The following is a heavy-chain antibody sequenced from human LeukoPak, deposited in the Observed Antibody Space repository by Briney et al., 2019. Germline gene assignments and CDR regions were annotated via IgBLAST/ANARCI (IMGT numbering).Heavy chain of an antibody. V-gene: IGHV3-23*01. CDR2: ISGSGSST. J-gene: IGHJ4*02. CDR3: AKRGYDNSGYYGYFDY. CDR1: GFTFGTYA. D-gene: IGHD3-22*01. Sequence: GGSLRLSCAASGFTFGTYAMSWVRQAPGRGLEWVSVISGSGSSTYYADSVKGRFTISRDNSKNTLYLQMNSLSAEDTAAYYCAKRGYDNSGYYGYFDYWGLGILVTVSS.